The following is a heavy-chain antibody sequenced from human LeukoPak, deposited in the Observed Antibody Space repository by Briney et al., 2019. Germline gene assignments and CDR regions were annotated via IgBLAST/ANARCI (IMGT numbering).Heavy chain of an antibody. J-gene: IGHJ4*02. V-gene: IGHV3-21*01. CDR1: GFTFSSYS. D-gene: IGHD1-26*01. CDR2: ISSTSYI. CDR3: ASLQQGATRGLFDY. Sequence: GGSLRLSCAASGFTFSSYSMNWVRQAPGKGLEWVSSISSTSYIYYADSVKGRFTISRDNAKNSLYLQMNSLRAEDTAVYYCASLQQGATRGLFDYWGQGTLVTVSS.